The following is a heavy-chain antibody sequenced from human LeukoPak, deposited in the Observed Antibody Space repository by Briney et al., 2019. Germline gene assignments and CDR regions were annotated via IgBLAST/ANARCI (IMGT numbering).Heavy chain of an antibody. D-gene: IGHD3-3*01. CDR1: GFTFSVYA. Sequence: GGSLRLSCAASGFTFSVYAMSWVRQAPGKGLEWVSAISGSGYSTYYADSVKGRFTISRDNSENTLYLQMNSLRAEDTAVYYCARDFGELDYWGQGTLVTVSS. CDR3: ARDFGELDY. J-gene: IGHJ4*02. CDR2: ISGSGYST. V-gene: IGHV3-23*01.